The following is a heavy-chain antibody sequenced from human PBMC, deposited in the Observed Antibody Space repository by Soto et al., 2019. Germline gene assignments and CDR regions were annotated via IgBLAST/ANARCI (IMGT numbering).Heavy chain of an antibody. Sequence: SETLSLTCTVSGVTISSYFWSWIRQPPGKGLDWIAYISDSGRTNYNPSLKSRATISVDTSKSQFSLKLSSLTAADTAVYFCARGDPKYYDFWSGFPLDFWGQGAPVTVSS. V-gene: IGHV4-59*01. D-gene: IGHD3-3*01. J-gene: IGHJ4*02. CDR3: ARGDPKYYDFWSGFPLDF. CDR2: ISDSGRT. CDR1: GVTISSYF.